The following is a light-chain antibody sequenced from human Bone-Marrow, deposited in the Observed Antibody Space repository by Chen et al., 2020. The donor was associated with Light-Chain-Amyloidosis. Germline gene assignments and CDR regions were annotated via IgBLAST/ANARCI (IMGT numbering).Light chain of an antibody. J-gene: IGLJ3*02. CDR1: NIGSTS. V-gene: IGLV3-21*02. Sequence: SYVLTPPSSGSVAPGQTATIACGGDNIGSTSVHWYLQPPGQAPLLVIYDNSDRPSGIPERLSGSNSVNTATRTSRRVEAGEEADYYCPVWDRSSNRRVFGGGTKLTVL. CDR3: PVWDRSSNRRV. CDR2: DNS.